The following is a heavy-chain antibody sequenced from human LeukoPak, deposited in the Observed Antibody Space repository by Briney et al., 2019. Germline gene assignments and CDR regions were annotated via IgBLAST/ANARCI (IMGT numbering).Heavy chain of an antibody. J-gene: IGHJ6*03. D-gene: IGHD6-25*01. CDR2: INNSGTT. CDR3: ASSRGYTSGLWYYYMDV. CDR1: GESFSGYY. V-gene: IGHV4-34*01. Sequence: SETLSLTCAVYGESFSGYYWSWIRQPPGTGLEWIAEINNSGTTNYNPSLKGRVTISIDTSKNQFSLKLSSVTAADTAVYYCASSRGYTSGLWYYYMDVWGKGTTVTVSS.